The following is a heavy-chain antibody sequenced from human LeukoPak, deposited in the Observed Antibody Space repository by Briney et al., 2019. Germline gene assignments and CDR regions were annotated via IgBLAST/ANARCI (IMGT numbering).Heavy chain of an antibody. CDR2: IYYSGST. D-gene: IGHD3-22*01. J-gene: IGHJ3*02. CDR3: ARDMSSGYYPYDAFDI. Sequence: SETLSLTCTVSGGSISSSSYYWGWIRQPPGKGLEWIGSIYYSGSTYYNPSLKSRVTISVDTSKNQFSLKLSSVTAADTAVYYCARDMSSGYYPYDAFDIWGQGTMVTVPS. V-gene: IGHV4-39*07. CDR1: GGSISSSSYY.